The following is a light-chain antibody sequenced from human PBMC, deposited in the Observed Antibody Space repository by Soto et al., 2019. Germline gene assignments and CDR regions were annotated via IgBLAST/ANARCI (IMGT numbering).Light chain of an antibody. Sequence: SYELTQSPSVSVSPGQTASITCSGDKLGEKYACWYQLKPGQSPVLVIYQDNKRPSGIPERFSGSNSGNTATLTISGTQAMDEADYYCQTWDSSTAVFGGGTKLTVL. J-gene: IGLJ2*01. CDR1: KLGEKY. CDR2: QDN. CDR3: QTWDSSTAV. V-gene: IGLV3-1*01.